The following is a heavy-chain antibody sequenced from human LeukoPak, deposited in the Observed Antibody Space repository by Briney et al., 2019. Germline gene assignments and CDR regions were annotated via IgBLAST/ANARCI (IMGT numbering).Heavy chain of an antibody. CDR3: ARDRRVAGTTEYFQH. J-gene: IGHJ1*01. D-gene: IGHD6-19*01. CDR1: VYTFTVYY. Sequence: ASLRVSSKASVYTFTVYYMHWVRQAPGQGLEWMGWIYPNSGGTNYAQKFQGRVTMTRDTSISTAYMELSRLRSDDTAVYYCARDRRVAGTTEYFQHWGQGTLVTVSS. V-gene: IGHV1-2*02. CDR2: IYPNSGGT.